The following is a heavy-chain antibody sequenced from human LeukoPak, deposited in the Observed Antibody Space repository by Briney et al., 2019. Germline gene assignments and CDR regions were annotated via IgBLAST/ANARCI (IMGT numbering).Heavy chain of an antibody. CDR1: GFTFSSYS. CDR3: ARDRGSTMIAPPAFDI. Sequence: GGSLRLSCAASGFTFSSYSMNWVRQAPGKGLEWVSSISSSSSYIYYADSVKGRFTISRDNAKNSLYLQMNSLRAEDTAVYYCARDRGSTMIAPPAFDIWGQGTMVTVSS. CDR2: ISSSSSYI. J-gene: IGHJ3*02. V-gene: IGHV3-21*01. D-gene: IGHD3-22*01.